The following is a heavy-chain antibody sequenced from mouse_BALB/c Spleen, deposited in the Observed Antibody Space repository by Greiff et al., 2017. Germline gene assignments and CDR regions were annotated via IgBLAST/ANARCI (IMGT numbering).Heavy chain of an antibody. CDR2: IWGGGST. D-gene: IGHD2-3*01. CDR1: GFSLSRYS. CDR3: ARNSGDDGYPLGFAY. V-gene: IGHV2-6-4*01. Sequence: VMLVESGPGLVAPSQSLSITCTVSGFSLSRYSVHWVRQPPGKGLEWLGMIWGGGSTDYNSALKSRLSISKDNSKSQVFLKMNSLQTDDTAMYYCARNSGDDGYPLGFAYWGQGTLVTVSA. J-gene: IGHJ3*01.